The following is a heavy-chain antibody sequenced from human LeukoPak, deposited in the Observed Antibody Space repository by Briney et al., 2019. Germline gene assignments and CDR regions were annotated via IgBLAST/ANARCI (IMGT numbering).Heavy chain of an antibody. CDR2: IYYSGST. Sequence: SETLSLTYSVSGGSIGSTTYYWSWIRQHPGKGLEWIGYIYYSGSTYYNPSLKSRVTMSVDTSKNQFSLKLSSVTDADTAVYYCARDRSPSGTSTGNLDFWGQGTLVTVSS. CDR1: GGSIGSTTYY. CDR3: ARDRSPSGTSTGNLDF. J-gene: IGHJ4*02. V-gene: IGHV4-31*02. D-gene: IGHD1-26*01.